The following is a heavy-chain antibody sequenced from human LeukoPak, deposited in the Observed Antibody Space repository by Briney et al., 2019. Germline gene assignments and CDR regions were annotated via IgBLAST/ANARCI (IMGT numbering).Heavy chain of an antibody. J-gene: IGHJ3*02. Sequence: GSLRLSCAASGFTFSSYWMHWVRQVPGKGLVWGSRIGTDGSRTTYADYVQGRFTISRDNAKNTLYLQMNSLRAEDTAVYYCARDKYGDNSNAFDIWGQGTLVTVSS. V-gene: IGHV3-74*01. D-gene: IGHD4-23*01. CDR2: IGTDGSRT. CDR1: GFTFSSYW. CDR3: ARDKYGDNSNAFDI.